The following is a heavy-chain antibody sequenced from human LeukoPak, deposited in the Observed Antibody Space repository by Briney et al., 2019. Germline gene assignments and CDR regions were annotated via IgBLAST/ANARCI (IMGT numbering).Heavy chain of an antibody. V-gene: IGHV4-30-4*07. CDR1: GGSISSGAYS. Sequence: SETLSFTCAVSGGSISSGAYSWSWIRQPPRKGLEWIGYVYYSGGTYYNPSLKSRVTISVDTSENQFSLKLSSVTAADTAVYYCASHSGGYAYWGQGTLVTVSS. D-gene: IGHD5-12*01. CDR2: VYYSGGT. J-gene: IGHJ4*02. CDR3: ASHSGGYAY.